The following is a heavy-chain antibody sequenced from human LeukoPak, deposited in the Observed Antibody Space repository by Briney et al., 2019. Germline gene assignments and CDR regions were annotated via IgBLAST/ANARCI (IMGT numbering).Heavy chain of an antibody. CDR2: LSPSGGTT. D-gene: IGHD6-13*01. J-gene: IGHJ4*02. CDR1: GFTFSSYA. Sequence: PGGSLRLSCAASGFTFSSYAMSWVRQTPVKGLEWASALSPSGGTTVYADSVKGRFTISRDNSKYTLYLHMNSLRAEDTALYYCAKRGENSTWYYFDSWGQGTQVTVSS. V-gene: IGHV3-23*01. CDR3: AKRGENSTWYYFDS.